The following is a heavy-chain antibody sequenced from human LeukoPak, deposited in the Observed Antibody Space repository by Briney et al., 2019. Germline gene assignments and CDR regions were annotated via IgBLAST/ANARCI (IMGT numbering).Heavy chain of an antibody. D-gene: IGHD2-21*01. CDR1: GFTFSSYS. CDR2: IRSSSTYI. Sequence: GGSLRLSCAASGFTFSSYSLNWVRQAPGKGLEWVSSIRSSSTYIYYADSVKGRFTISRDNAKNSLYLQMKSLRAEDTALYFCVQGPYLDYWGQGTLVTVSS. CDR3: VQGPYLDY. V-gene: IGHV3-21*06. J-gene: IGHJ4*02.